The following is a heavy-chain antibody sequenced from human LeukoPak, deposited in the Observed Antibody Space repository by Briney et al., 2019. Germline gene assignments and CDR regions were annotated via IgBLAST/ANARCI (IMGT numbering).Heavy chain of an antibody. Sequence: GGSLRLSCAASGFTFSSYAMSWVRQAPGKGLEWVSAISGSGGSTYYADSVKGRFTISRDNSKNTLYLQMNSLRAEDTAVYYCAKDRRITIFGVEYYMDVWGKGTTVTVSS. V-gene: IGHV3-23*01. CDR1: GFTFSSYA. CDR3: AKDRRITIFGVEYYMDV. D-gene: IGHD3-3*01. J-gene: IGHJ6*03. CDR2: ISGSGGST.